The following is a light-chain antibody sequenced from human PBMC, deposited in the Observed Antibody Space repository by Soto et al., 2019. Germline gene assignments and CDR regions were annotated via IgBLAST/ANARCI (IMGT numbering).Light chain of an antibody. V-gene: IGKV1-39*01. CDR2: AAS. CDR1: QDIIRH. CDR3: QHSYTVPIA. J-gene: IGKJ5*01. Sequence: DIQMTQSPPTLSASVGDGVTITCRASQDIIRHLNWYQHKPGRAPRLLIYAASTLQSGVPSRFTGSGSGTEFTLTISGLQPEDFATYYCQHSYTVPIAFGQGTRLEIK.